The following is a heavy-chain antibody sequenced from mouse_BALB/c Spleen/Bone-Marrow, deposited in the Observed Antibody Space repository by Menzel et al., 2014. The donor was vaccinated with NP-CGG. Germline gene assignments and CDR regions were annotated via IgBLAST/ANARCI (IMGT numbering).Heavy chain of an antibody. J-gene: IGHJ4*01. D-gene: IGHD2-4*01. Sequence: VPLQQSGTELVKPGASVMMSCKASGYTFTSYVIHWVKQKPGQGLEWIAYINPYNDDTKYNEKLKGKATLTSDKSSSTASMEFGSLTSEDSAVFYCARGGITNYYVLDYRAQGTSVPFSS. CDR3: ARGGITNYYVLDY. V-gene: IGHV1-14*01. CDR1: GYTFTSYV. CDR2: INPYNDDT.